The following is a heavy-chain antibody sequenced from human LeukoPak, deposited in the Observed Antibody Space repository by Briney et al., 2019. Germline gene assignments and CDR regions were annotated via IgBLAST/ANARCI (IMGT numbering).Heavy chain of an antibody. Sequence: SETLPLTCAVSGFSISSDKYWGWIRQPPGKGLEWIGSIYHTGSTYYNPSLKSRVTISVDTSKNQFALKLNSVTAADTAVYYCARLSYYYYYMDVWGRGTTVTVSS. D-gene: IGHD3-10*01. J-gene: IGHJ6*03. CDR1: GFSISSDKY. CDR3: ARLSYYYYYMDV. CDR2: IYHTGST. V-gene: IGHV4-38-2*01.